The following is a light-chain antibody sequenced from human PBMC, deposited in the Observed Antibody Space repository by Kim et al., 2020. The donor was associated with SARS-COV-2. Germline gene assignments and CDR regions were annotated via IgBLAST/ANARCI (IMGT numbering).Light chain of an antibody. CDR3: ATWDDSLTGFV. V-gene: IGLV1-44*01. CDR2: DSN. CDR1: SCNSGINV. J-gene: IGLJ1*01. Sequence: GQRVTISCSGSSCNSGINVVNWYQQHPGTAPTLLIYDSNQRPSGVLARFSGSNSGTSASLAISGLLSEDEADDFCATWDDSLTGFVLGTGTKVTVL.